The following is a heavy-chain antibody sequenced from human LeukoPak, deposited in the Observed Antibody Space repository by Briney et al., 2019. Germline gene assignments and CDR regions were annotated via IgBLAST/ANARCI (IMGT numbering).Heavy chain of an antibody. Sequence: GESLQISFKGSGYTFTNYWIGWVRQMPGKGVEVMGIIYPGDSDTRYSPSFQGQVTISVDKSINTAYLQWSSLKASDSAMYYCARAGYSNRWDGVDYWGRGTLVTVSS. CDR2: IYPGDSDT. J-gene: IGHJ4*02. CDR1: GYTFTNYW. CDR3: ARAGYSNRWDGVDY. V-gene: IGHV5-51*01. D-gene: IGHD2/OR15-2a*01.